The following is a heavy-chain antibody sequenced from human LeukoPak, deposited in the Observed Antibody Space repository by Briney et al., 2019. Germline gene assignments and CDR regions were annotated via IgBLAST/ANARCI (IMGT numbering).Heavy chain of an antibody. CDR3: AHRGLLWSFDI. D-gene: IGHD3-10*01. Sequence: SGPTLVNPTQTLTLTCTFSGFSLNTGGVGVAGIRQPPGKALEWLAVIYWDDDKRYSPSLKTRLTITKDTSKNQVVLTMINMDPVDTATYYCAHRGLLWSFDIWGQGTMVIVSS. V-gene: IGHV2-5*02. CDR2: IYWDDDK. CDR1: GFSLNTGGVG. J-gene: IGHJ3*02.